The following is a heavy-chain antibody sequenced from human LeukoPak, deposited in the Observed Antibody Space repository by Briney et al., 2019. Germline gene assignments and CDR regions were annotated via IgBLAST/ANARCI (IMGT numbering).Heavy chain of an antibody. CDR2: GHYTGST. Sequence: PSETLSLTCTVSGDSISSYYWNWIRQPPGKGLEWIGYGHYTGSTNYNPSLKSRVTFSVDTSKNQFSLKLTSVTAADTAVYYCARWGETSALRVHVFDIWGQGTMVTVSS. J-gene: IGHJ3*02. V-gene: IGHV4-59*01. CDR3: ARWGETSALRVHVFDI. D-gene: IGHD3-10*01. CDR1: GDSISSYY.